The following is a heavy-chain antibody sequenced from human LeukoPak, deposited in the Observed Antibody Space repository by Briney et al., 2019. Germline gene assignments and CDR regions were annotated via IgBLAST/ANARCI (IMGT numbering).Heavy chain of an antibody. Sequence: ASVKVSCKASGYTFTGCYMHWVRQAPGQGLEWMGWINPNSGGTNYAQKFQGRVTMTRDTSISTAYMELSRLRSDDTAVYYCARESGTSGSYDYWGQGTPVTVSS. CDR2: INPNSGGT. D-gene: IGHD1-26*01. CDR1: GYTFTGCY. J-gene: IGHJ4*02. CDR3: ARESGTSGSYDY. V-gene: IGHV1-2*02.